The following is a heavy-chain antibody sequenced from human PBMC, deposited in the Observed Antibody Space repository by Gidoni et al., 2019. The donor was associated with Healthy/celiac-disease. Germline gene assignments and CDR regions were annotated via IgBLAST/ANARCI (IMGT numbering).Heavy chain of an antibody. V-gene: IGHV3-23*01. CDR3: AKDGNYYDSSGYYLSFDY. J-gene: IGHJ4*02. CDR1: GFTFSSYA. D-gene: IGHD3-22*01. Sequence: EVQLLESGGGLVQPGGSLRLSCAASGFTFSSYAMRWVRPAPGKGLEWVSAISGSGGSTYYADSVKGRFTTSRDNSKNTLYLQMNSLRAEDTAVYYCAKDGNYYDSSGYYLSFDYWGQGTLVTVSS. CDR2: ISGSGGST.